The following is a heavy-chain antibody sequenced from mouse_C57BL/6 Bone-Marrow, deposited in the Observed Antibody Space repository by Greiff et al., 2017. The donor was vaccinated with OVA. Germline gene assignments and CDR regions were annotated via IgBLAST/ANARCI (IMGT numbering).Heavy chain of an antibody. V-gene: IGHV5-6*02. J-gene: IGHJ4*01. CDR2: ISSGGSYT. CDR1: GFTFSSYG. CDR3: ARMDDGYYDYAMDY. D-gene: IGHD2-3*01. Sequence: DVKLQESGGDLVKPGGSLKLSCAASGFTFSSYGMSWVRQTPDKRLEWVATISSGGSYTYYPDSVKGRFTISRDNAKNTLYLQMSSLKSEDTAMYYCARMDDGYYDYAMDYWGQGTSVTVSS.